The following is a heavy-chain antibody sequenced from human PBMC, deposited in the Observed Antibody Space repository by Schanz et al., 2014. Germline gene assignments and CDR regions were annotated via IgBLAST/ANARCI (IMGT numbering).Heavy chain of an antibody. CDR3: ARVRRRIATPSTPSFRNYYYYAMDV. CDR1: GFIFSNYG. V-gene: IGHV3-21*01. J-gene: IGHJ6*02. D-gene: IGHD6-13*01. CDR2: ISSSGSYI. Sequence: VQLVESGGGVVQPGGSLRLSCAASGFIFSNYGMHWVRQAPGKGLEWVSSISSSGSYIHYADSVKGRFTISRDNAKNTLYLQMNTLRAEDTAVYYCARVRRRIATPSTPSFRNYYYYAMDVWGQGTTVNVSS.